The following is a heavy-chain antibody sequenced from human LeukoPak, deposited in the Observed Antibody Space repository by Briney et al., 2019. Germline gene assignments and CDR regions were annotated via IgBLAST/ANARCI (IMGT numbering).Heavy chain of an antibody. V-gene: IGHV4-34*01. Sequence: GSLRLSCAASGFTFSSYAMSWIRQPPGMGLEWIGEINHRGGTGYNPSLKSRVTMSVDTSKNVLSLKLSSVTAADTAVFYCARAYYYDSSAAIDYWGQGILVTVSS. CDR2: INHRGGT. J-gene: IGHJ4*02. D-gene: IGHD3-22*01. CDR1: GFTFSSYA. CDR3: ARAYYYDSSAAIDY.